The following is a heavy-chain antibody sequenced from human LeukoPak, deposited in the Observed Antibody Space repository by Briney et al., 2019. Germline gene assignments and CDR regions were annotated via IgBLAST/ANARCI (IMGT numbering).Heavy chain of an antibody. CDR3: ARGDSSGWYFDY. Sequence: PGGSLRLSCVASGLNFDDYGMSWVRQVPGKGLEWVSGINWNGGSTGYADSVKGRFTISRDNAKNSLYLQMNSLRAEDTALYRCARGDSSGWYFDYWGQGALVTVSS. V-gene: IGHV3-20*01. CDR1: GLNFDDYG. J-gene: IGHJ4*02. CDR2: INWNGGST. D-gene: IGHD6-19*01.